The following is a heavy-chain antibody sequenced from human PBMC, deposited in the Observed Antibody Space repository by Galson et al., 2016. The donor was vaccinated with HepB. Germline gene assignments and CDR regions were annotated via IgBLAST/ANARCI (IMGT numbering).Heavy chain of an antibody. J-gene: IGHJ4*02. CDR2: FYSGST. V-gene: IGHV4-39*01. CDR1: GDSMTSSSYY. Sequence: SETLSLTCAVSGDSMTSSSYYWGWIRQPPGKGLEWIGSFYSGSTYSKPSLKSRVTISVDTSKNQISLKLSSVTAADSAVYYCVRVKSMVRGGCFDYWGQGTLVTVSS. CDR3: VRVKSMVRGGCFDY. D-gene: IGHD3-10*01.